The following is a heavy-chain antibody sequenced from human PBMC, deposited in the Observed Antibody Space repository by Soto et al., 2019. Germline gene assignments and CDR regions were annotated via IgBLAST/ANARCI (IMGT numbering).Heavy chain of an antibody. J-gene: IGHJ4*02. D-gene: IGHD2-8*02. CDR1: GFTFTSSA. Sequence: GASVKASCKASGFTFTSSAVQWVRQARGQRLEWIGWIVVGSGNTNYAQKFQERVTITRDMSTSTAYMELSSLRSEDTAVYYCAADTGPGVHGDYWGQGTLVTVSS. V-gene: IGHV1-58*01. CDR2: IVVGSGNT. CDR3: AADTGPGVHGDY.